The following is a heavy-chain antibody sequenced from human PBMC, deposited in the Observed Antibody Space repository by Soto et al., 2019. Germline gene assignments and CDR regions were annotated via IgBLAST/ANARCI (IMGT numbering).Heavy chain of an antibody. CDR3: ARVSDGYNFDY. Sequence: QVQLQQWGAGLLKPSETLSLTCAVYGGSFSGYYWSWIRQPPGKGLEGIGEINHSGSTNYNPSLQSRVTISVDTTKNQFSLKLSSVTAADTAVYYCARVSDGYNFDYWGQGTLVTVSS. D-gene: IGHD5-12*01. CDR1: GGSFSGYY. J-gene: IGHJ4*02. CDR2: INHSGST. V-gene: IGHV4-34*01.